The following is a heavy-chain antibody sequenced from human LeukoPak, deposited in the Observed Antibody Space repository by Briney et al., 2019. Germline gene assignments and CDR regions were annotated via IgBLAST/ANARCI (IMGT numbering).Heavy chain of an antibody. Sequence: GGSLRLSCAASGFTFSSYAMGWVRQAPRKGLGWVSAISGSGGSTYYADSVKGRFTISRDNSKNTQYLQMNSLRAEDTAVYYCAKGLISSGYFCMDVWDQGTTVSVSS. CDR2: ISGSGGST. CDR1: GFTFSSYA. J-gene: IGHJ6*02. V-gene: IGHV3-23*01. CDR3: AKGLISSGYFCMDV. D-gene: IGHD3-22*01.